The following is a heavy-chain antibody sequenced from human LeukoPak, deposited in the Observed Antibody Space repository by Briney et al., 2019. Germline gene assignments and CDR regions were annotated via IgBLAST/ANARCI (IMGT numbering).Heavy chain of an antibody. D-gene: IGHD6-25*01. CDR3: ASRGDSSGALEF. J-gene: IGHJ4*02. Sequence: PSETLSLTCTVSGGSISTHYWTWIRQPAGKGLEWIGRVYASGNTNYNPSLRSRVTMSVDTSKNQFSLKLSTVTAADTAVYYCASRGDSSGALEFWGQGTLVTVSS. CDR1: GGSISTHY. CDR2: VYASGNT. V-gene: IGHV4-4*07.